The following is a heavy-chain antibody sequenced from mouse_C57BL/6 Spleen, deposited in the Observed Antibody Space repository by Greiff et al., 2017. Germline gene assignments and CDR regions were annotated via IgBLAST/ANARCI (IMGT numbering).Heavy chain of an antibody. CDR2: ILPGSGGP. D-gene: IGHD2-12*01. Sequence: QVQLQQSGAELMKPGASVKLSCTATGYKFTGYWIEWVKPRPGHGLEWIGGILPGSGGPNYNEKFQGPAPFTADTSSNTAYLQLSSLTTKDAAVYYCAYNYDAWFAYWGQGTLVTVSA. J-gene: IGHJ3*01. V-gene: IGHV1-9*01. CDR3: AYNYDAWFAY. CDR1: GYKFTGYW.